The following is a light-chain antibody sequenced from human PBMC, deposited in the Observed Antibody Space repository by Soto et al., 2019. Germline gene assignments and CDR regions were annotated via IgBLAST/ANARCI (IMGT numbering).Light chain of an antibody. CDR3: QQYNSYSPIT. CDR2: DAS. Sequence: DIQMTQSPSTLSASVGDRVTITCRASQSVSTWLSWYQQRPGKPPKLLIYDASSLQSGVPSKFSGGGSGTEFTLTISSLQPDDFATYYCQQYNSYSPITFGQGTRLEIK. V-gene: IGKV1-5*01. J-gene: IGKJ5*01. CDR1: QSVSTW.